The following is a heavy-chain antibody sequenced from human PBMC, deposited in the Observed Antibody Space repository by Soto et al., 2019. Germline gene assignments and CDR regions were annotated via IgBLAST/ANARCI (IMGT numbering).Heavy chain of an antibody. J-gene: IGHJ5*02. V-gene: IGHV3-48*01. D-gene: IGHD2-15*01. CDR3: ARGTGGWFDT. CDR2: ISTTETSI. Sequence: EVQLVESGGGLVQPGGSLRLSCTAAGFNFNIYTMNWVRQAPGKGLEWIAYISTTETSIYYADSVKGRFTISRDNAKTSLNLRMNSLTAEDTAVYYCARGTGGWFDTWGRGTLVTVSS. CDR1: GFNFNIYT.